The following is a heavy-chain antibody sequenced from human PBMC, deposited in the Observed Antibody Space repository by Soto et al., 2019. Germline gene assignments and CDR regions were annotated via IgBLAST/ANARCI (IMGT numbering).Heavy chain of an antibody. CDR2: IWYDGSNK. CDR3: ARDGQLRLPSIYMFDY. Sequence: PGGSVRLSCAASGFTFSSYGMHWVRQAPGKGLEWVAVIWYDGSNKYYADSVKGRFTISRDNSKNTLYLQMNSLRAEDTAVYYCARDGQLRLPSIYMFDYWGQGTLVTVSS. D-gene: IGHD2-2*01. V-gene: IGHV3-33*01. J-gene: IGHJ4*02. CDR1: GFTFSSYG.